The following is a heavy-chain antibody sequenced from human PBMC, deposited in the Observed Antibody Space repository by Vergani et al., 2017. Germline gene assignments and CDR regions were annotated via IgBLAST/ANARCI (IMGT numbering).Heavy chain of an antibody. V-gene: IGHV3-30*02. CDR1: GFSFNTYG. Sequence: QVQLVETGGGVVQPGGSLRLYCGTSGFSFNTYGAHWVRQAPGKGLGWVAFIGYDGRIKYNVDSVKGRFTISRDTSKKTLSLQMRSLRADDTAVYYCAKDGRENSDYGYFDYWGQGTLVTVSS. J-gene: IGHJ4*02. CDR2: IGYDGRIK. CDR3: AKDGRENSDYGYFDY. D-gene: IGHD4-17*01.